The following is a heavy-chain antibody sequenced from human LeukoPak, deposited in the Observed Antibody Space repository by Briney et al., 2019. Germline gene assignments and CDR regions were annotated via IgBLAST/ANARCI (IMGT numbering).Heavy chain of an antibody. D-gene: IGHD6-19*01. CDR2: INHSGST. CDR3: ARGSSSFDP. V-gene: IGHV4-34*01. Sequence: SETLSLTCAVYGGSFSGYYWSWIRQPPEGGLEWIGEINHSGSTNYNPSLKSRVTISVDTSKNQFSLKLSSVTAADTAVYYCARGSSSFDPWGQGTLVTVSS. J-gene: IGHJ5*02. CDR1: GGSFSGYY.